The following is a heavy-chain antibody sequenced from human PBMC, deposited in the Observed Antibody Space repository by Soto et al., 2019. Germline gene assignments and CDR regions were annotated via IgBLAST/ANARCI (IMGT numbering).Heavy chain of an antibody. J-gene: IGHJ4*02. CDR3: AILCRGINVRMKKYYFDY. CDR1: GGSISSSSYY. V-gene: IGHV4-39*02. D-gene: IGHD3-10*02. CDR2: IYYSGST. Sequence: QLQLQESGPGLVKPSETLSLTCTVSGGSISSSSYYWGWIRQPPGKGLEWIGSIYYSGSTYYNPSLKSGVAISLDTSKNHFSQKLSSVNAADTAVYYCAILCRGINVRMKKYYFDYWGQGTLVTVSS.